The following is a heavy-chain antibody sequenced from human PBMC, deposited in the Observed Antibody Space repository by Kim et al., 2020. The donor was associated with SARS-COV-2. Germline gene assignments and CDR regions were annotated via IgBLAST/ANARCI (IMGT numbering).Heavy chain of an antibody. Sequence: PSFQGQLTISADNSISTAYLQGSSLKASDTAMYYCARWRLVSTGSSPFDYWGQGTLVTVSS. D-gene: IGHD6-6*01. J-gene: IGHJ4*02. CDR3: ARWRLVSTGSSPFDY. V-gene: IGHV5-51*01.